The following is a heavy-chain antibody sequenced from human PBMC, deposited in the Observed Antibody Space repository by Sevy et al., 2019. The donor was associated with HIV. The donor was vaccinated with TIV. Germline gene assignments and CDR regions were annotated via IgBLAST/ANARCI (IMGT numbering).Heavy chain of an antibody. CDR3: ATDIVVGRDY. J-gene: IGHJ4*02. Sequence: ASVKVSCKVSGYTLNYFSMHWVRQAPGKGLEWMGGFEEDGEILYAQKCQGRVTMTEDTSTDTVYMELSRLRPEDTAVYYCATDIVVGRDYWGQGTLVTVSS. D-gene: IGHD2-2*01. V-gene: IGHV1-24*01. CDR2: FEEDGEI. CDR1: GYTLNYFS.